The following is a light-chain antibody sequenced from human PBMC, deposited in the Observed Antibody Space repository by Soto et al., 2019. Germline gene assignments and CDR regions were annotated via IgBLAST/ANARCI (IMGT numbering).Light chain of an antibody. CDR2: KAS. V-gene: IGKV1-5*03. J-gene: IGKJ4*01. CDR1: QTISSW. Sequence: DIQMTQSPSTLSGSVGDRVTITCRASQTISSWLAWYQQKPGKAPKLLIYKASTLKSGVPSRFSGSGSGTEFTLTISSLQPDDFATYYCQRYNSYPLTFGEGTKVDIK. CDR3: QRYNSYPLT.